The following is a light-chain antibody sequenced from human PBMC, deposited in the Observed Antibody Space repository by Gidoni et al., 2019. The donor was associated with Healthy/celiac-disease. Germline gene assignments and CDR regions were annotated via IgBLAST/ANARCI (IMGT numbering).Light chain of an antibody. J-gene: IGKJ4*01. CDR3: MQALQTPLR. CDR2: LGS. V-gene: IGKV2-28*01. CDR1: QSLLHSNGYNY. Sequence: DIVMTQSPLSLPVTPGEPASISCRSSQSLLHSNGYNYLDWYLQKPGQSPQLLIYLGSNRASGVPDRFSGRGSGTDFTLKISRVEAEDVGVYYCMQALQTPLRFXGXTKVEIK.